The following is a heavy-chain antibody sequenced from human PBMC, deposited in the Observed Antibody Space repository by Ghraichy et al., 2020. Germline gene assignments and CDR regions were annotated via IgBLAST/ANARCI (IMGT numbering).Heavy chain of an antibody. D-gene: IGHD3-3*01. CDR3: ARQNYDFWSGYLHFDY. Sequence: SETLSLTCTVSGGSISSSNYYWGWIRQPPGKGLEWIGSIYSSGSNYYNPSLKSRVTISVDTSKNQFSLKLSSVTAADTAVYYCARQNYDFWSGYLHFDYWGQGTLVTVSS. V-gene: IGHV4-39*01. J-gene: IGHJ4*02. CDR2: IYSSGSN. CDR1: GGSISSSNYY.